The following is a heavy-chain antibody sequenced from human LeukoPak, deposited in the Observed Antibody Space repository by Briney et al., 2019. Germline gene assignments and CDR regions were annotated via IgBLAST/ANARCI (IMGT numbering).Heavy chain of an antibody. CDR1: GFTFSSYA. D-gene: IGHD6-13*01. CDR2: IKQDGSET. Sequence: GGSLRLSCAASGFTFSSYAMHWVRQAPGKGLEWVANIKQDGSETYYVDSVKGRFTISRDSAKNSLFLQMNNLRVEDTAVYYCASAVRQQQPWGQGTLVTVSS. J-gene: IGHJ5*02. CDR3: ASAVRQQQP. V-gene: IGHV3-7*01.